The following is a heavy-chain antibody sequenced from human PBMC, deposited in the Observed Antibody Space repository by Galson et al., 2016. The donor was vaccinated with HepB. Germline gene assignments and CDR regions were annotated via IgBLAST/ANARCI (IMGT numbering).Heavy chain of an antibody. D-gene: IGHD6-19*01. J-gene: IGHJ5*02. CDR3: TRDLATVADTWFDP. Sequence: SLRLSCAASGFIFSHYWMHWVRQAPGKGLVWVSRINSDGSRTDYADSVKGRFTISRDNDRNTLYLQMNSLRAEDTAMYFCTRDLATVADTWFDPWGQGTLVTVSS. CDR2: INSDGSRT. CDR1: GFIFSHYW. V-gene: IGHV3-74*01.